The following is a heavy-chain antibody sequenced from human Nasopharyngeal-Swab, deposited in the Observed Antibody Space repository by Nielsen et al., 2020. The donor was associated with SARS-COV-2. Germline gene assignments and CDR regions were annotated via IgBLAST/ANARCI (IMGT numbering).Heavy chain of an antibody. V-gene: IGHV1-3*01. CDR1: GYTFTSYA. CDR2: INAGNGNT. CDR3: PPSLSLPSSFFSFLCV. Sequence: ASVKVSCKASGYTFTSYAMHWVRQAPGQRLEWMGWINAGNGNTKYSQKFQGRVTITRDTSASTAYMELSSLRSEATSVYYFPPSLSLPSSFFSFLCVWGQGTTVTVSS. D-gene: IGHD2/OR15-2a*01. J-gene: IGHJ6*02.